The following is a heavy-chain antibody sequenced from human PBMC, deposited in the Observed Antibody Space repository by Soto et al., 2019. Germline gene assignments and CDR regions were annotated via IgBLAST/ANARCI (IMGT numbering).Heavy chain of an antibody. CDR2: ISSSSSTI. D-gene: IGHD3-3*01. Sequence: GGSLRLSCAASGFTFSSYSMNWVRQAPGKGLEWVSYISSSSSTIYYADSVKGRFTISRDNAKNSLYLQMNSLRAEDTAVYYCARGIDFWSGPKASYFDYWGQGTLVTVS. CDR1: GFTFSSYS. V-gene: IGHV3-48*01. CDR3: ARGIDFWSGPKASYFDY. J-gene: IGHJ4*02.